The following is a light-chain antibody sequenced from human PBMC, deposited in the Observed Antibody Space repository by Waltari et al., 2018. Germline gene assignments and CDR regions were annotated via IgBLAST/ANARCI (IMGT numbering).Light chain of an antibody. CDR3: QAWDSSTGV. CDR1: KLGDKY. CDR2: QDR. J-gene: IGLJ2*01. V-gene: IGLV3-1*01. Sequence: SYELTQPPSVSVSPGQTASITCSGAKLGDKYACWYQQKPGQSPVVVIYQDRKRPSGIPERVSGSKSGNTATLTISGTQAMDEADYYCQAWDSSTGVFGGGTKLTVL.